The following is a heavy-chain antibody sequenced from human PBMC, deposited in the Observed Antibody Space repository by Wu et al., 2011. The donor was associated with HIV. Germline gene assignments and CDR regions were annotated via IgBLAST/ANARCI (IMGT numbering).Heavy chain of an antibody. V-gene: IGHV1-18*01. CDR3: ARTGYSSSWLSPPEDYFDY. Sequence: QVQLVQSGAEVKKPGASVKVSCKASGYTFTTYGISWVRQAPGQGLEWIGWIRTYNGETNYAQKFQGRVTVTTDTSARTAHMELRSLRSDDTAVYYCARTGYSSSWLSPPEDYFDYWGQGTLVTVSS. CDR2: IRTYNGET. J-gene: IGHJ4*02. D-gene: IGHD6-13*01. CDR1: GYTFTTYG.